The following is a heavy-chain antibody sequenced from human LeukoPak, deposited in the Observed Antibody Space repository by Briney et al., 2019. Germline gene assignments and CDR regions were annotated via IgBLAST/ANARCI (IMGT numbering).Heavy chain of an antibody. CDR2: TYNRSKWYN. Sequence: SQTLSLTCAISGDSVSSNSAAWNWIRQSPSRGLEWLGRTYNRSKWYNDYAVSVKSRITINPDTSKNQFSLQLNSVTPEDTAVYYCARNGISSSWVNPYYFDYWGQGTLVTVSS. D-gene: IGHD6-13*01. CDR3: ARNGISSSWVNPYYFDY. V-gene: IGHV6-1*01. CDR1: GDSVSSNSAA. J-gene: IGHJ4*02.